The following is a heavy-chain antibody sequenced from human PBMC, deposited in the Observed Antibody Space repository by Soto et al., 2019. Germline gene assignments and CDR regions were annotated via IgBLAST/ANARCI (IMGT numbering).Heavy chain of an antibody. CDR1: GYTFTSYL. J-gene: IGHJ4*02. Sequence: QVQLVQSGAEVKKPGASVKISCTASGYTFTSYLIHWVRQAPGQGLEWMGVINPSGSTTTFAQSFQGRVTMTTDTSTSTVYMELSSLRSEETAVYYCARAQSWGIYDYWGQGTLVTVSS. D-gene: IGHD2-21*01. CDR2: INPSGSTT. CDR3: ARAQSWGIYDY. V-gene: IGHV1-46*03.